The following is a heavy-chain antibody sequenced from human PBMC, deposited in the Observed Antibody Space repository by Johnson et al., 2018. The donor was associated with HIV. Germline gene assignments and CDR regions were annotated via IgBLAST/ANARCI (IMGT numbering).Heavy chain of an antibody. Sequence: VQLVESGGGLVKPGGSLRLSCAASGFTLSDYYMDWVRQAPGKGLEWVGRTRNKANSYITEYAASVKGRFSISRDDSKNSLYLQMNSLRAEDTAVYYCAREWDPRTPDAFDIWGQGTMVTVSS. CDR2: TRNKANSYIT. D-gene: IGHD1-26*01. J-gene: IGHJ3*02. V-gene: IGHV3-72*01. CDR1: GFTLSDYY. CDR3: AREWDPRTPDAFDI.